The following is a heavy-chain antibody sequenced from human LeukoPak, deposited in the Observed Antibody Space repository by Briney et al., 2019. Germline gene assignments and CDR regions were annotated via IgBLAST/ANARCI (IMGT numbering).Heavy chain of an antibody. CDR3: ARDPSSFGGRFDP. CDR2: IYYSGGT. J-gene: IGHJ5*02. V-gene: IGHV4-59*11. Sequence: SETLSLTCTASGGSISSHYWSWIRQPPGKGLEWIGYIYYSGGTNYNPSLKSRVTMSVDTSKNQFSLKLSSVTAADTAVYYCARDPSSFGGRFDPWGQGTLVAVSS. D-gene: IGHD3-10*01. CDR1: GGSISSHY.